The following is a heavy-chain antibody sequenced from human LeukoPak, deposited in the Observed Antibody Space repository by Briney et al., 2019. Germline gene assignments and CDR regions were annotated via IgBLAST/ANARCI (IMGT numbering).Heavy chain of an antibody. Sequence: GESLKISCKSSGYSFTTFWIGWVRQMPGKGLEWMGIIYPGDSDTRYSPSFQGQVTISADKSISTAYLQWSSLKASDTAMYYCARHSQGALFDYWGQGTLVTVSS. V-gene: IGHV5-51*01. D-gene: IGHD1-26*01. CDR3: ARHSQGALFDY. CDR2: IYPGDSDT. J-gene: IGHJ4*02. CDR1: GYSFTTFW.